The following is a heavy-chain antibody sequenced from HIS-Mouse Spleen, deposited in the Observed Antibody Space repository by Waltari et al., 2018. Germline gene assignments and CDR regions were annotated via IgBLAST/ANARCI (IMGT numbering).Heavy chain of an antibody. CDR1: GGSFSGYY. V-gene: IGHV4-34*01. J-gene: IGHJ4*02. D-gene: IGHD3-9*01. Sequence: QVQLQQWGAGLLKPSETLSLTCAVYGGSFSGYYWSWIRQPPGKGLEWIGEINHSGSTNYNPSLKSRVTRSVDTSKNQFALKLSAVTAADTAVYYCARAHSLTGYYDYWGQGTLVTVSS. CDR2: INHSGST. CDR3: ARAHSLTGYYDY.